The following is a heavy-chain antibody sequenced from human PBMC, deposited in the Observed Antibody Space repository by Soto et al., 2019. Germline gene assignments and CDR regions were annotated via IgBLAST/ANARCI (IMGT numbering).Heavy chain of an antibody. CDR1: GYTFTSYG. Sequence: QVPLVQSGAEVKKPGASVKVSCKASGYTFTSYGISWVRQAPGQGLEWMGWISAYNGNTNYAQKLQGRVTMTTDTATSTAYMELRSLRSDDTAVYYCARVPVLPDYGDQQNGMDVWGQGTTVTFSS. CDR3: ARVPVLPDYGDQQNGMDV. V-gene: IGHV1-18*01. D-gene: IGHD4-17*01. J-gene: IGHJ6*02. CDR2: ISAYNGNT.